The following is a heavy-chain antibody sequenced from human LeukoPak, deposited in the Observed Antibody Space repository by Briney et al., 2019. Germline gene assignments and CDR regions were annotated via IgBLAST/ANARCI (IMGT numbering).Heavy chain of an antibody. CDR1: GFTFSSYL. D-gene: IGHD1-14*01. V-gene: IGHV3-7*01. J-gene: IGHJ4*02. Sequence: GGSLRLSCAASGFTFSSYLMSWVRQAPGKGLEWVANIKQDGSEKYYVDSVKGRFTISRDNAKNSLYLQMNSLRAEDTAVYYCARELRTSLDYWGQGTLVTVSS. CDR2: IKQDGSEK. CDR3: ARELRTSLDY.